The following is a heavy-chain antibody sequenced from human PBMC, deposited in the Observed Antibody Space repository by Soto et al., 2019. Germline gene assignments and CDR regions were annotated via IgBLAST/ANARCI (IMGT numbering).Heavy chain of an antibody. J-gene: IGHJ4*02. CDR1: GGSVSSGSYY. V-gene: IGHV4-61*01. CDR2: MYNSGST. Sequence: NPSETLSLTCTVSGGSVSSGSYYWSWIRQPPGKGLEWIGYMYNSGSTNYNPSLKSRVIISVDTSKNQFSLKLSSVTAADTAVYYCARVSSGWYYFGYWGQGTLVTVSS. D-gene: IGHD6-19*01. CDR3: ARVSSGWYYFGY.